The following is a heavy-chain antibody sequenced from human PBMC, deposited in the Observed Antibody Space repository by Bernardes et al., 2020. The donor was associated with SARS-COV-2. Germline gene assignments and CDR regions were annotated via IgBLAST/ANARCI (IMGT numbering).Heavy chain of an antibody. CDR1: GGSISSSNYY. CDR2: VYFTGNT. CDR3: ARDVFLGSSWDQSYYGMDV. V-gene: IGHV4-61*01. D-gene: IGHD6-13*01. J-gene: IGHJ6*02. Sequence: TLSLTCTVSGGSISSSNYYWSWIRQSPGKGLEWIGNVYFTGNTNHNPSLRSRAIIGIDTSKSQFSLRLNSVTAADAAVYYCARDVFLGSSWDQSYYGMDVWGQGTTVTVSS.